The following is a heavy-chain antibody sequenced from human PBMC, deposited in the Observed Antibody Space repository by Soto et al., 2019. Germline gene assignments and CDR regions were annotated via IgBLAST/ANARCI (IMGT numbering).Heavy chain of an antibody. CDR2: IWYDGSNK. Sequence: PGGSLRLSCAASGFTFIRYGMHWVRQAPGKGLEWVAVIWYDGSNKYYADSVKGRFTISRDNSKNTLYLQMNSLRAEDTAVYYCARDLLSSSSKAYYYYYGMDVWGQGTTVTVSS. D-gene: IGHD6-6*01. CDR1: GFTFIRYG. J-gene: IGHJ6*02. CDR3: ARDLLSSSSKAYYYYYGMDV. V-gene: IGHV3-33*01.